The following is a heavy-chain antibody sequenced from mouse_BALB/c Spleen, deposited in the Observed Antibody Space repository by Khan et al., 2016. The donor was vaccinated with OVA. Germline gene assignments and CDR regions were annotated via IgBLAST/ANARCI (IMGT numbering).Heavy chain of an antibody. D-gene: IGHD2-3*01. V-gene: IGHV3-2*02. CDR2: ISYSSST. CDR1: GYSITSDYA. Sequence: EVQLVESGPGLVKPSQSLSLTCTITGYSITSDYAWNWIRQFPGNKLEWMGYISYSSSTNNNPALKSLISITRDTSKNQFFLQLNSVTTEDTATYYCARDGYRYNYAMDYWGQGTSVTVSS. J-gene: IGHJ4*01. CDR3: ARDGYRYNYAMDY.